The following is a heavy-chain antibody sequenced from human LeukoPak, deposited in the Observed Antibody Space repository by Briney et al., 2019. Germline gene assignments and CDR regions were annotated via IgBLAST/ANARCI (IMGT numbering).Heavy chain of an antibody. Sequence: GGSLRLSCAASGFTFSSYGMHWVRQAPGKGLEWVAVISYDGSNKYYADSVKGRFTISRDNSKNTLYLQMNSLRAEDTAVYYCARDPYDGDCSSTSCYVVYWGQGTLVTVSS. V-gene: IGHV3-30-3*01. CDR3: ARDPYDGDCSSTSCYVVY. CDR1: GFTFSSYG. CDR2: ISYDGSNK. J-gene: IGHJ4*02. D-gene: IGHD2-2*01.